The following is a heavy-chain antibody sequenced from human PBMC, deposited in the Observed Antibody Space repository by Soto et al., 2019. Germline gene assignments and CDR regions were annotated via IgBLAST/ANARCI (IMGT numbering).Heavy chain of an antibody. CDR2: IPSDGSKQ. J-gene: IGHJ4*02. V-gene: IGHV3-30*03. CDR1: GFPFSSFG. Sequence: QVQLVESGGGVVQPGRSLRLSCAASGFPFSSFGLHWVRQAPGKGPEWVAVIPSDGSKQFYSDSVQGRFTISRDNLNNTLHLQMNSLRAADTAIYYCAATSHWGQGTLVTVSS. CDR3: AATSH.